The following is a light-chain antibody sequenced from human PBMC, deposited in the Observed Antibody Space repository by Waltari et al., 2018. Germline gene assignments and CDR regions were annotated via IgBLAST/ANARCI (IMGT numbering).Light chain of an antibody. CDR1: PRLVHHDGHTY. J-gene: IGKJ2*01. CDR3: LQATKFPRS. V-gene: IGKV2-24*01. Sequence: DIVMTQTPLSSPVTLGQPASLPFRSRPRLVHHDGHTYLSWLHQRPGQPPRLLIYKISNRFSGVPDRFSGSGAGTDFTLKISRVEAEDVGVYYCLQATKFPRSFGQGTKLEIK. CDR2: KIS.